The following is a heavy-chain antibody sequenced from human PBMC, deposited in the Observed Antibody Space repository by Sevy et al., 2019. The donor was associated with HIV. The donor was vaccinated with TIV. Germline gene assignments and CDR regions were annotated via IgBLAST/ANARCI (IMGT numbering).Heavy chain of an antibody. Sequence: ASVKVSCKASGGTFSSYAISWVRQAPGQGLEWMGGIIPIFGTANYAQKFQGRVTITADESTSTAYMELSSLRSVDTAVYYCARGEGSSSWPFYYYYYMDVWGKGTTVTVSS. J-gene: IGHJ6*03. CDR2: IIPIFGTA. CDR3: ARGEGSSSWPFYYYYYMDV. D-gene: IGHD6-13*01. CDR1: GGTFSSYA. V-gene: IGHV1-69*13.